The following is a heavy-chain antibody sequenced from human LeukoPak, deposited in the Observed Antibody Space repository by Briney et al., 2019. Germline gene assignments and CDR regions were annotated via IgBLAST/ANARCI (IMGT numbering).Heavy chain of an antibody. J-gene: IGHJ4*02. D-gene: IGHD2-2*01. CDR1: GYTFTGYY. V-gene: IGHV1-2*04. Sequence: ASVKVSCKASGYTFTGYYMHWVRQAPGQGLEWMGWINPNSGGTNYAQKFQGWVTMTRDTSISTAYMELSRLRSDDTAVYYCASPFVYCSSTSCPDYWGQGTLVTVSS. CDR2: INPNSGGT. CDR3: ASPFVYCSSTSCPDY.